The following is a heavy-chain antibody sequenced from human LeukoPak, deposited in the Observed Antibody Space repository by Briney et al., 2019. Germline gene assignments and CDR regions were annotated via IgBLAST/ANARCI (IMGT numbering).Heavy chain of an antibody. CDR2: INPNSGGT. J-gene: IGHJ5*02. CDR3: AREPKSCSSTSCYQGGWFDP. Sequence: SVKVSCKASGYTLTGYYMHWVRQAPGQGLEWMGWINPNSGGTNYAQKFQGRVTMSRDTSISTAYMELSRLRSDGTAVYYCAREPKSCSSTSCYQGGWFDPWGQGTLVTVSS. CDR1: GYTLTGYY. V-gene: IGHV1-2*02. D-gene: IGHD2-2*01.